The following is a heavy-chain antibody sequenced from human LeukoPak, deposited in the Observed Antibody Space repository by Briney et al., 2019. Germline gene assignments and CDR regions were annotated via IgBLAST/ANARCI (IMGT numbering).Heavy chain of an antibody. V-gene: IGHV3-11*01. D-gene: IGHD3-3*01. Sequence: GGSLRLSCAASGFTFSDYYMSWIRQAPGKGLEWVSYISSSGSTIYYADSVKGRFTISRDNSKNTLYLQMNSLRAEDTAVYYCAKLDYDFWSGSFDCWGQGTLVTVSS. CDR2: ISSSGSTI. CDR1: GFTFSDYY. CDR3: AKLDYDFWSGSFDC. J-gene: IGHJ4*02.